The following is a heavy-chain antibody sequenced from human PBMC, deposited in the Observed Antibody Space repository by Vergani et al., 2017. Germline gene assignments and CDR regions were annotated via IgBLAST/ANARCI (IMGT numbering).Heavy chain of an antibody. CDR3: ARLGGYYGSGSYRSPALDY. CDR2: IYPGDSDT. CDR1: GYSFTSYW. Sequence: EVQLVQSGAEVKKPGESLKISCKGSGYSFTSYWIGWVRQMPGKGLEWMGIIYPGDSDTRYRPSFQGQVTISADKSISTAYLQWSSLKASDTAMYYCARLGGYYGSGSYRSPALDYWGQGTLVTVSS. D-gene: IGHD3-10*01. J-gene: IGHJ4*02. V-gene: IGHV5-51*01.